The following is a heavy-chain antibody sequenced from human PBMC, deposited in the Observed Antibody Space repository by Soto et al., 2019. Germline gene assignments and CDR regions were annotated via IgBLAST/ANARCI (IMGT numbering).Heavy chain of an antibody. CDR1: GFTFNSYG. V-gene: IGHV3-30*18. J-gene: IGHJ6*02. CDR3: AKDRLQGLYYYYYGMDV. D-gene: IGHD4-4*01. CDR2: ISYDGSNK. Sequence: QVQLVESGGGVVQPGRSLRLSCAASGFTFNSYGMHWVRQAPGKGLEWVAVISYDGSNKYYADSVKGRFTISRDNSKNTLYLQMNSLRAEDTAVYYCAKDRLQGLYYYYYGMDVWGQGTTVTVSS.